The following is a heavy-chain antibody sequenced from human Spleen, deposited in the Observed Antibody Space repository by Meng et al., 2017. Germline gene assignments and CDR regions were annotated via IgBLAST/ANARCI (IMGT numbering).Heavy chain of an antibody. V-gene: IGHV3-30*04. CDR2: ISYDGSNK. Sequence: GGSLRLSCAASGFTFSSYAMHWVRQAPGKGLEWVAVISYDGSNKYYADSVKGRFTISRDKSKNTLYLQMNSLRAEDTAVYYCARDYMTKVVNEGEGIDYWGQGTLVTVS. CDR1: GFTFSSYA. D-gene: IGHD4-23*01. J-gene: IGHJ4*02. CDR3: ARDYMTKVVNEGEGIDY.